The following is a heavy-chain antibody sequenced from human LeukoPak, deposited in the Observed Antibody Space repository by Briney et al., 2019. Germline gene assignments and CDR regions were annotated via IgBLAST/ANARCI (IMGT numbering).Heavy chain of an antibody. CDR1: GFTFSNYN. Sequence: GGSLRLSCAASGFTFSNYNMNWVRQAPGKGLEWVSYISRSTSTIYYADSVKGRFTVSRDNAKNSLHLQMNSLRAEDTALYYCAKSLAAAGSDAFDIWGQGTMVTVSS. CDR2: ISRSTSTI. J-gene: IGHJ3*02. D-gene: IGHD6-13*01. V-gene: IGHV3-48*04. CDR3: AKSLAAAGSDAFDI.